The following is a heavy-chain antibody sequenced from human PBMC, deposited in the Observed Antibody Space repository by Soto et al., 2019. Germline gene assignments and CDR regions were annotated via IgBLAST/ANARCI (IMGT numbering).Heavy chain of an antibody. D-gene: IGHD3-3*02. J-gene: IGHJ4*02. V-gene: IGHV1-69*13. CDR1: GGTFGSYS. CDR3: TSSPLASSGPAADF. CDR2: VIPMFGTS. Sequence: SVKVSCKASGGTFGSYSVSWVRQAPGQGLEWLGGVIPMFGTSKYAQRFQGRVTITADESTGAAYLDLNSLRSDDAAIYYCTSSPLASSGPAADFCGQGSLVTVSS.